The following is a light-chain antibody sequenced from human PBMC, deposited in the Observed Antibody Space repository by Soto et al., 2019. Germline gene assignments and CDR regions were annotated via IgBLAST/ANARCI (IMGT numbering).Light chain of an antibody. CDR1: QGISSY. V-gene: IGKV1-9*01. Sequence: DIQLTQSPSFRSASVGDRVSITCLASQGISSYLAWYQQKPGKAPKLLIYAASTLQSGVPSRFSGSGSGTEFTLTISSLQPEDFATYYCQQLNSYPRTFGQGTKLEIK. CDR3: QQLNSYPRT. CDR2: AAS. J-gene: IGKJ2*02.